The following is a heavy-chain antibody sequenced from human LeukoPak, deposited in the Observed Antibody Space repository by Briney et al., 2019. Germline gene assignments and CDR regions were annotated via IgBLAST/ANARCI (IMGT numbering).Heavy chain of an antibody. V-gene: IGHV1-8*01. CDR3: ARRGYCSSTSCRYGNWFDP. Sequence: ASVKVSWKASGYTFTSYDINWVRQATGQGLEWVGWMNPNSGNTGYAQKFQGRVTMTRNTSISTAYMELSSLRSEDTAVYYCARRGYCSSTSCRYGNWFDPWGQGTLVTVSS. CDR1: GYTFTSYD. D-gene: IGHD2-2*01. J-gene: IGHJ5*02. CDR2: MNPNSGNT.